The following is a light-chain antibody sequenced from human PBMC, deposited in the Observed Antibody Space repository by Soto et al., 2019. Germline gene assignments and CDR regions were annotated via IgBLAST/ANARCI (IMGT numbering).Light chain of an antibody. CDR2: STS. V-gene: IGKV3-20*01. CDR1: QTIISHY. J-gene: IGKJ4*01. Sequence: EIVLTQSPGTLSLSPGERATLSCRASQTIISHYLAWYQQKPGQAPRLLIFSTSKRATGIPDRFSGSGYGTDFPLTINRLEPEDFAVYYCQQYGSSPRPTFGGGSKVEIK. CDR3: QQYGSSPRPT.